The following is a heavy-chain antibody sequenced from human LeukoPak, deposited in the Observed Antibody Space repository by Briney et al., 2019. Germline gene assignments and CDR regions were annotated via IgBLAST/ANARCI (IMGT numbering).Heavy chain of an antibody. D-gene: IGHD5-12*01. CDR2: IIPIFGTA. J-gene: IGHJ4*02. CDR1: GGTFSSYA. Sequence: SVKVSCKASGGTFSSYAISWVRQAPGQGLEWMGGIIPIFGTANYAQKFQGRVTITTDESTSTAYMELSSLRSEDTAVYYCARGKYGGYFIDYWGQGTLVTVSS. V-gene: IGHV1-69*05. CDR3: ARGKYGGYFIDY.